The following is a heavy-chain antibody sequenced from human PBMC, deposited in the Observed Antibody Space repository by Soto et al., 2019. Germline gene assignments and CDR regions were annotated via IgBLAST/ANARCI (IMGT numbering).Heavy chain of an antibody. D-gene: IGHD5-12*01. CDR1: GGTFSSYA. J-gene: IGHJ4*02. V-gene: IGHV1-69*13. CDR2: IIPIFGTA. Sequence: VASVKVSCKASGGTFSSYAISWVRQAPGQGLEWMGGIIPIFGTANYAQKFQGRVTITADESTSTAYMELSSLRSEDTAVYYCAINSGSNLGAFDYWGQGTLVTVSS. CDR3: AINSGSNLGAFDY.